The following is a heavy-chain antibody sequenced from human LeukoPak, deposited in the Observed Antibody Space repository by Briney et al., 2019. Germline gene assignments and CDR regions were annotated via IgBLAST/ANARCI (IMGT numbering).Heavy chain of an antibody. D-gene: IGHD6-13*01. V-gene: IGHV4-61*01. CDR3: ARTSIAAAVQWFDP. J-gene: IGHJ5*02. CDR1: GGSVSSGSYY. Sequence: SETLSLTCTVSGGSVSSGSYYWSWIRRPPGKGLEWIGYIYYSGSTNYNPSLKSRVTISVDTSKNQFSLKLSSVTAADTAVYYCARTSIAAAVQWFDPWGQGTLVTVSS. CDR2: IYYSGST.